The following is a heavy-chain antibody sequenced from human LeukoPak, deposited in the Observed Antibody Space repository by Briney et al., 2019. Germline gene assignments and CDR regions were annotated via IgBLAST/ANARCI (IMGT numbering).Heavy chain of an antibody. CDR1: GYTFTSYG. Sequence: ASVKVSCTASGYTFTSYGISWVRQAPGQGLEWRGWTSAHNDDTNYAETLQGRLTMTTDISTSTAYMELTSLRSDDTAVYYCARDWDSRNDYFDPWGQGTLVIVSS. J-gene: IGHJ4*02. CDR2: TSAHNDDT. V-gene: IGHV1-18*01. D-gene: IGHD1-1*01. CDR3: ARDWDSRNDYFDP.